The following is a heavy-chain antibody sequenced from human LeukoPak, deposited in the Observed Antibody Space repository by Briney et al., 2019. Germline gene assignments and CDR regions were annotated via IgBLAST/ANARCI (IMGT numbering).Heavy chain of an antibody. D-gene: IGHD4-17*01. CDR2: FSCSGST. J-gene: IGHJ6*03. V-gene: IGHV4-39*07. CDR1: GGSISSCTYS. CDR3: ARDYGDYYYYYMDV. Sequence: SETLSLTCTVSGGSISSCTYSWGWIRQPPGKGLEWIGSFSCSGSTYYNPSLKSRVTISVDTSKSQFSLYMDSVTAADTAVYYCARDYGDYYYYYMDVWGKGTTVTVSS.